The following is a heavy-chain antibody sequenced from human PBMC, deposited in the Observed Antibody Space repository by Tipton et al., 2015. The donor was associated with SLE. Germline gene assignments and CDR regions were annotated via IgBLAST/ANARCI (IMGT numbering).Heavy chain of an antibody. CDR2: IYYSGST. CDR1: GGSISSYY. V-gene: IGHV4-59*01. J-gene: IGHJ4*02. D-gene: IGHD2-2*01. CDR3: ARSRPPVVPGAFDI. Sequence: LRLSCTVSGGSISSYYWSWIRQPPGKGLEWIGYIYYSGSTNYNPSLKSRVTISVDTSKNQFSLKLSSVTAADTAVYYCARSRPPVVPGAFDIWGQGTLVTVSS.